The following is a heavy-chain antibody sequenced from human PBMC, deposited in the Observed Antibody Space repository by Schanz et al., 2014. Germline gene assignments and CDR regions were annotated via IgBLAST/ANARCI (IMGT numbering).Heavy chain of an antibody. J-gene: IGHJ4*02. V-gene: IGHV3-30*19. CDR3: ARDPLTVAAFDF. CDR2: ISDDGSHK. Sequence: QVQLVESGGGVVRPGRSLRLSCAASGFTFNNYGMHWVRQAPGRGLEWVTVISDDGSHKFYADSAKGRFTISRDDSKNMLYLQMNSLRVEDTAVYYCARDPLTVAAFDFWGQGTLVTVSS. CDR1: GFTFNNYG. D-gene: IGHD6-19*01.